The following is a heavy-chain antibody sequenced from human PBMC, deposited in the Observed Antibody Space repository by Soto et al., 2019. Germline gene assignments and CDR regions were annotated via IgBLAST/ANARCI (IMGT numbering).Heavy chain of an antibody. Sequence: GGSLRLSCAASGFTFSSYGMRWVRQAPGKGLEWVAVIWYDGSNKYYADSVKGRITISRDNYKNTLYLQMNSLRAEDTAVYYCARELVYRRGTPLSGMDVWGQGTTVTVSS. D-gene: IGHD2-2*02. J-gene: IGHJ6*02. CDR3: ARELVYRRGTPLSGMDV. CDR1: GFTFSSYG. CDR2: IWYDGSNK. V-gene: IGHV3-33*01.